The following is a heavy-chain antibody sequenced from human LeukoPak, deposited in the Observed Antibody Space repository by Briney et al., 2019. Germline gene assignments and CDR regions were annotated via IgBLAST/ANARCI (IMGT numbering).Heavy chain of an antibody. V-gene: IGHV3-21*04. CDR2: ITSSSSYI. J-gene: IGHJ6*03. CDR1: GFTFSSYS. D-gene: IGHD5-18*01. Sequence: GGSLRLSCAASGFTFSSYSMSWVRQAPGKGLEWVSSITSSSSYIYYADSVKGRFTISRDNAKNSLYLQMNSLRAEDTAVYYCATSSGYSYEYYYMDVWGKGTTVTISS. CDR3: ATSSGYSYEYYYMDV.